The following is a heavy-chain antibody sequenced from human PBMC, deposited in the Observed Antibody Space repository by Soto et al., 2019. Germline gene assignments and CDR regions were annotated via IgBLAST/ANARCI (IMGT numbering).Heavy chain of an antibody. CDR2: IRKDGSVI. CDR1: GFTFSTSW. CDR3: AGDFSPSHGDLFYDAFDI. V-gene: IGHV3-7*01. J-gene: IGHJ3*02. Sequence: ESGGDLVQPGGSLRLSCAASGFTFSTSWMTWVRQAPGTGLEWVANIRKDGSVILYGDSVKGRFTIPRDNAKNALYLEMTILRVDETAVYFCAGDFSPSHGDLFYDAFDIWGQGTVVTVSS.